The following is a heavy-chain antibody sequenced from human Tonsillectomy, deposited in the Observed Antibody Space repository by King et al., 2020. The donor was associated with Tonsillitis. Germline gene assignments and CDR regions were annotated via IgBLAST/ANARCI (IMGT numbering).Heavy chain of an antibody. J-gene: IGHJ3*02. CDR1: GFTLSNYW. CDR3: AKVGGDHDGSGPRGAFDI. D-gene: IGHD3-10*01. CDR2: IKQDGSEE. Sequence: VQLVESGGGLVQPGGSLRLSCAASGFTLSNYWMTWVRQAPGKGLEWVANIKQDGSEEYYVDSVRGRFTISRDNARKSLYLQMSSLRAEDTAVYYCAKVGGDHDGSGPRGAFDIWGQGTMVIVSS. V-gene: IGHV3-7*01.